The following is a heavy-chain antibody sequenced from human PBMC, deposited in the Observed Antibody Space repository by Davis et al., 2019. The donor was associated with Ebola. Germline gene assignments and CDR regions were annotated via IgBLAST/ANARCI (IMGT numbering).Heavy chain of an antibody. Sequence: AASVKVSCKASGYTFTSYAMHWVRQAPGQRLEWMGWINAGNGNTKYSQKFQGRVTITRDTSASTAYMELSSLRSEDTAVYYGAGEQGGVYYYYGMDVWGQGTTVTVSS. CDR3: AGEQGGVYYYYGMDV. CDR2: INAGNGNT. V-gene: IGHV1-3*01. J-gene: IGHJ6*02. CDR1: GYTFTSYA.